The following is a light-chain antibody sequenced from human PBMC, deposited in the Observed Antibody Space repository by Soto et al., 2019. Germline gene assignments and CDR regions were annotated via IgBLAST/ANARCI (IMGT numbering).Light chain of an antibody. V-gene: IGKV1-33*01. CDR1: QNITNN. J-gene: IGKJ5*01. CDR3: QQYYGLPPLT. CDR2: HAS. Sequence: QMTQSPSSLSASIGDMVTIACQASQNITNNLSWYQQKPGKAPNLLIYHASKLAKGVTSRFSGSGSGTDFSFIITSLQREDLATYYCQQYYGLPPLTFGQGTRLEI.